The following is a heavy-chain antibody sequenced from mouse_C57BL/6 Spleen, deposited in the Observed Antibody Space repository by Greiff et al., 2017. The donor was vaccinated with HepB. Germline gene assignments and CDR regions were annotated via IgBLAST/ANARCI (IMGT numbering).Heavy chain of an antibody. J-gene: IGHJ2*01. CDR3: AREDYYGSSYGFDY. CDR1: GYTFTSYW. CDR2: IHPNSGST. Sequence: QVQLQQPGAELVKPGASVKLSCKASGYTFTSYWMHWVKQRPGQGLEWIGMIHPNSGSTDYNEKFKSKATVTVDKSSSTAYMQLSSLTSEDSAVYYCAREDYYGSSYGFDYWGQGTTLTVSS. D-gene: IGHD1-1*01. V-gene: IGHV1-64*01.